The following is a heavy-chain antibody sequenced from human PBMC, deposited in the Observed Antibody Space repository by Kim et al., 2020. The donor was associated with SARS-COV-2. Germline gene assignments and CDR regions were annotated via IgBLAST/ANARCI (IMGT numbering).Heavy chain of an antibody. CDR2: LYSGGST. CDR3: ARGRGPAWPQFRY. V-gene: IGHV3-53*01. CDR1: GFTVSSHY. D-gene: IGHD3-10*01. Sequence: GGSLRLSCAASGFTVSSHYMFWVRQAPRKGLECVSVLYSGGSTQYADSVKGRFTISRDTSNNSLYLQMSGLRVEDTALYYCARGRGPAWPQFRYWGQGT. J-gene: IGHJ4*02.